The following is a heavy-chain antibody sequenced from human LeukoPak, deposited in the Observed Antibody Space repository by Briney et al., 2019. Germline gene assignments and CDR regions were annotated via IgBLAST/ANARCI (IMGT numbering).Heavy chain of an antibody. CDR3: ASGASRGGYPSGAFDI. CDR1: GFTFSSYA. V-gene: IGHV3-23*01. CDR2: ISGSGGST. D-gene: IGHD5-12*01. J-gene: IGHJ3*02. Sequence: PGGSLRLSCAASGFTFSSYAMSWVRQAPGKGLEWVSAISGSGGSTYYADSVKGRFTISRDNSKNTLYLQMNSLRAEDTAVYYCASGASRGGYPSGAFDIWGQGTMVTVSS.